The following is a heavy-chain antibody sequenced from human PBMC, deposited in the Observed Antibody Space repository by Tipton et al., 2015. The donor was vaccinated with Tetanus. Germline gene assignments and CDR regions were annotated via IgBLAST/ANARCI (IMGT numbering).Heavy chain of an antibody. J-gene: IGHJ3*01. CDR2: NYVEDSQS. Sequence: QSGPEVKKPGDSLKISCKGSGYRFTDYWIGWVRQLPGKGPEWMGINYVEDSQSIYGPSFGGRVTISADKSINTVYLQWDSLQTSDTAMYYCVRQFGYYGSSGAFDVWGQGTFVTV. V-gene: IGHV5-51*01. CDR1: GYRFTDYW. CDR3: VRQFGYYGSSGAFDV. D-gene: IGHD6-6*01.